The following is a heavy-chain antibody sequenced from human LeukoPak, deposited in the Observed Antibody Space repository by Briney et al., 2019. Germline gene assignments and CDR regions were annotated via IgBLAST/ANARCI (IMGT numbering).Heavy chain of an antibody. D-gene: IGHD1-26*01. Sequence: GGSLRLSCAASGFTFSSYGMHWVRQAPGKGLEWVAFIRYDGSNKYYADSVKGRFTISRDNSKNTLYLQMNSLRAEDTAVYYCAKDLTEWALLPSLWDYWGQGTLVTVSS. CDR2: IRYDGSNK. V-gene: IGHV3-30*02. J-gene: IGHJ4*02. CDR1: GFTFSSYG. CDR3: AKDLTEWALLPSLWDY.